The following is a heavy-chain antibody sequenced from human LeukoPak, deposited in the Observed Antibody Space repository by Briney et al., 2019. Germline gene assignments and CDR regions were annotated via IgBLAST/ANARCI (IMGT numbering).Heavy chain of an antibody. CDR3: AKDLGGSATTV. V-gene: IGHV3-9*01. D-gene: IGHD2-2*01. J-gene: IGHJ4*02. CDR1: GFTFEDHV. Sequence: GGSLRLSCAASGFTFEDHVMHWVRQAPGKGLEWVSSISWSGDRMGYADAVKGLFTISRDNAKNSLFLQMNSLRVEDTALYYCAKDLGGSATTVWGQGTLVTVSS. CDR2: ISWSGDRM.